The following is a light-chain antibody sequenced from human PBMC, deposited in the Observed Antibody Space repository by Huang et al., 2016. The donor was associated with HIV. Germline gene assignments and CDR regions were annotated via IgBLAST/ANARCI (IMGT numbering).Light chain of an antibody. CDR1: QSLVHSDGNTY. J-gene: IGKJ1*01. V-gene: IGKV2-30*02. CDR3: MQGTHWPPWT. Sequence: DVVMTQSPLSLPVTLGQPASISCRSSQSLVHSDGNTYLNWFHQRPGQAPRRLSYQVSNRDSGVPDRLSGSGSGTDFTLRSSRVEAEDVGVYYCMQGTHWPPWTFGQGTKVEIK. CDR2: QVS.